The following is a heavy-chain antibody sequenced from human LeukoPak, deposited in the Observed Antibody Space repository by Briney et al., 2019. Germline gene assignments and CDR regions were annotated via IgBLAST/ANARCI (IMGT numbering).Heavy chain of an antibody. D-gene: IGHD5-18*01. V-gene: IGHV3-30*03. CDR1: GFTFSSYG. Sequence: GGSLRLSCAASGFTFSSYGMHWVRQAPGKGLEWVAVISYDGSNKYYADSVKGRFTISRDNSKNTLYLQMNSLRAEDTAVYYCARGRDDTAMVIDYWGQGTLVTVSS. CDR2: ISYDGSNK. CDR3: ARGRDDTAMVIDY. J-gene: IGHJ4*02.